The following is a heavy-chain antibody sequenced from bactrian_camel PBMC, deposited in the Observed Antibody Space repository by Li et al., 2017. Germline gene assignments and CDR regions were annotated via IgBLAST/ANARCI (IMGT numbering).Heavy chain of an antibody. CDR1: RHSSSSLC. J-gene: IGHJ4*01. D-gene: IGHD2*01. CDR3: AADSCSYCSDGYCYSSNGALANKY. V-gene: IGHV3S53*01. Sequence: HVQLVESGGGSVQAGGSLRLSCTASRHSSSSLCMGWFCQVPGKDREGVAGITSDGRPTYADSVKGRFTISQDNAKNTVYLQMNSLEPDDTAMYYCAADSCSYCSDGYCYSSNGALANKYRGQGTQVTVS. CDR2: ITSDGRP.